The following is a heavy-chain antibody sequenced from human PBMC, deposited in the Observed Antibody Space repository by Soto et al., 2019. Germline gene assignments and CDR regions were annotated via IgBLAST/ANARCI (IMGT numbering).Heavy chain of an antibody. CDR2: IYPGDSDT. D-gene: IGHD3-22*01. V-gene: IGHV5-51*01. J-gene: IGHJ6*02. CDR1: GYSFTSYW. CDR3: ARLTFDYYGSSGYYHNYYYYYGMDV. Sequence: GESLKISCKGSGYSFTSYWIGWVRQMLGKGLEWMGTIYPGDSDTRYSPSFQGQVTISADKSISTAYLQWSSLKASDTAMYYCARLTFDYYGSSGYYHNYYYYYGMDVWGQGTTVTVSS.